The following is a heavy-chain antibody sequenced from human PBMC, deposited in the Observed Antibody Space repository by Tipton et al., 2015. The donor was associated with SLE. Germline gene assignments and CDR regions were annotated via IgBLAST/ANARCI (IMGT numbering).Heavy chain of an antibody. CDR3: AGGFAVVVAATRLYYGMDV. CDR1: GFTFSSYA. Sequence: SLRLSCAASGFTFSSYAMNWVRQAPGKRLEWVSSITGSGGDTYSADSVRGRFTISRDNSKNTLYLQMNSLRAEDTAVYYCAGGFAVVVAATRLYYGMDVWGQGTTVTVSS. V-gene: IGHV3-23*01. D-gene: IGHD2-15*01. CDR2: ITGSGGDT. J-gene: IGHJ6*02.